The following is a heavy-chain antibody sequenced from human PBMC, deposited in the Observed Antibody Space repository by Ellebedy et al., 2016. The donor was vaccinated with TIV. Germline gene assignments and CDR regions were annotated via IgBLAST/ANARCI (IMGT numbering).Heavy chain of an antibody. J-gene: IGHJ4*02. Sequence: GSLRLSXTVSGGSISSSSYYWGWIRQPPGKGLERIGSIYYSGNTYYNPSLKSRVTISIDTSKNQFSLRLSSVTAADTAIYRCARRKVTIPRADAYFDYWGQGILVTVSS. CDR2: IYYSGNT. V-gene: IGHV4-39*01. CDR3: ARRKVTIPRADAYFDY. D-gene: IGHD3-3*01. CDR1: GGSISSSSYY.